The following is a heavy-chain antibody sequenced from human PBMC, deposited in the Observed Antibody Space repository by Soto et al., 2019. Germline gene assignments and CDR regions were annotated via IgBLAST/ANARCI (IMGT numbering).Heavy chain of an antibody. CDR1: GFTFRTYT. D-gene: IGHD3-10*01. Sequence: GGSLRLSCIFSGFTFRTYTMNWVRQAPGKGLEWVSGIRGFSPYTFYAESVKGRFTISRDNAKNSLYLQMNSLRAEDTAVYYCARDRGYDAHDYYYNAMDVWGQGTTVTVSS. V-gene: IGHV3-21*01. CDR2: IRGFSPYT. J-gene: IGHJ6*02. CDR3: ARDRGYDAHDYYYNAMDV.